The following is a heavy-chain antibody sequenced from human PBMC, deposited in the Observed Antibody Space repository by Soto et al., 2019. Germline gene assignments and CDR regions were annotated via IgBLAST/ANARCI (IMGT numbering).Heavy chain of an antibody. D-gene: IGHD4-17*01. CDR3: ARPRTTETSSLAY. J-gene: IGHJ4*02. V-gene: IGHV4-34*01. Sequence: SETLSLTCAVYGESFSGYYWTWIRQPPGKGLEWIGEINHSGSANYNPSLKSRVTISVDTSKNQFSLKLTSVTAADTAVYYCARPRTTETSSLAYWGRGTLVTVSS. CDR2: INHSGSA. CDR1: GESFSGYY.